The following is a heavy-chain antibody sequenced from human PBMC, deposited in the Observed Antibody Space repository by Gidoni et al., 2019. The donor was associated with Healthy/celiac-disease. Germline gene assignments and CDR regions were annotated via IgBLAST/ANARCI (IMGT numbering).Heavy chain of an antibody. CDR3: ARARGCSGGSCYTYYYYGMDV. Sequence: QVQLQESGPGLVKPSHTLSLTCTVSGGSISSGGYYWSWIRQHPGKGLEWIGYIYYSGSTYYNPSLKSRVTISVDTSKNQFSLKLSSVTAADTAVYYCARARGCSGGSCYTYYYYGMDVWGQGTTVTVSS. CDR2: IYYSGST. J-gene: IGHJ6*02. CDR1: GGSISSGGYY. V-gene: IGHV4-31*03. D-gene: IGHD2-15*01.